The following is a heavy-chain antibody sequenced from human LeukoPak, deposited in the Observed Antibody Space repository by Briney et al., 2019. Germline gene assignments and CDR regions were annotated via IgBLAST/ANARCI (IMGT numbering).Heavy chain of an antibody. CDR3: ARPGGYGSGIYKD. D-gene: IGHD3-10*01. CDR2: ISSSSSYI. Sequence: GGSLRLSCAASGFTFDDYDLNWVRQAPGKGLEWVSSISSSSSYIYYADSVKGRFTISKDSAKNSLYLQMNSLRAEDTAVYYCARPGGYGSGIYKDWGQGTLVTVSS. J-gene: IGHJ4*02. V-gene: IGHV3-21*01. CDR1: GFTFDDYD.